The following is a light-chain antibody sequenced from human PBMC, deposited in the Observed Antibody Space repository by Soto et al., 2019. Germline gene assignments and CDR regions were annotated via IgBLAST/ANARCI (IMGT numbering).Light chain of an antibody. CDR3: SSYTSSSPYV. Sequence: QSALTQPASVSGSPGQSITISCTGTSSNVGGYNYVSWYQQHPGKAPKLMIYDVSNRPSGVSKRCSGSKSGNTASLTITGLQAEDEADYYCSSYTSSSPYVVGTGTELTVL. V-gene: IGLV2-14*01. J-gene: IGLJ1*01. CDR1: SSNVGGYNY. CDR2: DVS.